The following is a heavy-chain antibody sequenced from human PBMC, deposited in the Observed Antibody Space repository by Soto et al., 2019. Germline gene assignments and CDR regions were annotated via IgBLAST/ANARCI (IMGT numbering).Heavy chain of an antibody. D-gene: IGHD1-26*01. CDR2: AYRARIT. CDR3: AIEEMSGTSYFDY. CDR1: GASVNRETHF. V-gene: IGHV4-61*01. Sequence: PSGTLSFTFRLSGASVNRETHFWSCIWRAPGKGLEGIVYAYRARITNSNPPSKWPSFVSPDMDRNQFSLTLDSVTPADTAVYYCAIEEMSGTSYFDYWGPGIRFT. J-gene: IGHJ4*02.